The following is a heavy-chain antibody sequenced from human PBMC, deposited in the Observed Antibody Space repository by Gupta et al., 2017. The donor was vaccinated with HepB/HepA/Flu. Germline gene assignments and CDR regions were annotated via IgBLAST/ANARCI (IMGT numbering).Heavy chain of an antibody. CDR1: GFSLSNARTG. Sequence: VTLKESGPVLVKPTATLTLTCTVPGFSLSNARTGVSWIRQPPGNALEWFAHIFSNDEKSYSTSLKSRLTISKDTSKSQVVLTMTNMDPVDTATCYCARLLGYCSSTSCYRYMDYWGQGTLVTVSS. D-gene: IGHD2-2*01. CDR2: IFSNDEK. CDR3: ARLLGYCSSTSCYRYMDY. J-gene: IGHJ4*02. V-gene: IGHV2-26*01.